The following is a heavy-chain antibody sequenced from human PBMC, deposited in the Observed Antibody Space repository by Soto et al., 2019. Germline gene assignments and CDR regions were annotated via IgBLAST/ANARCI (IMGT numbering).Heavy chain of an antibody. Sequence: GGSLRLSCAASGFTFSSYSMNWVRQAPGKGLEWVSSISSSSSYIYYADSVKGRFTISRDNAKNSLYLQMNSLRAEDTAVYYCARDATVRGDNWFDPWGQGTLVTVSS. CDR3: ARDATVRGDNWFDP. CDR1: GFTFSSYS. V-gene: IGHV3-21*01. D-gene: IGHD4-17*01. CDR2: ISSSSSYI. J-gene: IGHJ5*02.